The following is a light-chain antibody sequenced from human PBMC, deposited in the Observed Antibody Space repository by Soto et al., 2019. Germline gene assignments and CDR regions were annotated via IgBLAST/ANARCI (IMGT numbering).Light chain of an antibody. V-gene: IGKV3-20*01. CDR2: GAS. J-gene: IGKJ2*01. CDR3: QQYGSSPVT. CDR1: QSVSSSY. Sequence: IVLTQSPGTLSLSPGERTTLSCRASQSVSSSYLAWYQQKPGQAPRLLLYGASSRATGIPDRFSGSGSGTDFTLTISRVEPEDFAVYYCQQYGSSPVTFGQGTKLEIK.